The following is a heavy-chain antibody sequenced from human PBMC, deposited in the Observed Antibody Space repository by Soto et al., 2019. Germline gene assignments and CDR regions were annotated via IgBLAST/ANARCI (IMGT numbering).Heavy chain of an antibody. V-gene: IGHV1-58*02. J-gene: IGHJ6*03. CDR3: AARGGRDYYMDV. CDR2: IVVGSGNT. Sequence: SVKVSCKASGYTFTSYGISWVRQARGQRLEWIGWIVVGSGNTNYAQKFQERVTITRDMSTSTAYMELNSLRSDDTAVYYCAARGGRDYYMDVWGKGTTVTVSS. CDR1: GYTFTSYG. D-gene: IGHD2-15*01.